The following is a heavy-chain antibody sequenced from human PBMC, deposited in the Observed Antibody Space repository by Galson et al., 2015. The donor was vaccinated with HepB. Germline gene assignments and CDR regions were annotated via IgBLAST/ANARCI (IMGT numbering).Heavy chain of an antibody. J-gene: IGHJ5*02. D-gene: IGHD3-16*01. V-gene: IGHV3-7*01. Sequence: SLRLSCAASGFTFSNFWMGWVRQAPGKGLEWVANIRQDGGEIYYVDSVKGRFTISRDNAKNSLYLQMNNLRVEDTAVYYCARVVSWGWFDPWGQGALVTVSS. CDR1: GFTFSNFW. CDR2: IRQDGGEI. CDR3: ARVVSWGWFDP.